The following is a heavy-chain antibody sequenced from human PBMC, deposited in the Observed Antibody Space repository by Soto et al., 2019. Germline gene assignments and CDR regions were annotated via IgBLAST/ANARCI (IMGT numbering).Heavy chain of an antibody. CDR3: AREQWLPHYYFDY. Sequence: LRLSCAASGFTFSSYWMSWVRQAPGKGLEWVANIKQDGSEKYYVDSVKGRFTISRDNAKNSLCLQMNSLRAEDTAVYYCAREQWLPHYYFDYWGQGTLVTVSS. V-gene: IGHV3-7*03. J-gene: IGHJ4*02. CDR1: GFTFSSYW. CDR2: IKQDGSEK. D-gene: IGHD6-19*01.